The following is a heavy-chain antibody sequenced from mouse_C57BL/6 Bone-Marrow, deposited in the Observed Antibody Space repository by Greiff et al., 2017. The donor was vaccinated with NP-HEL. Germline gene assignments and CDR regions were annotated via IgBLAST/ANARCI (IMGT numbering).Heavy chain of an antibody. CDR2: IHPNSGST. CDR1: GYTFTSYW. Sequence: QVQLQQPGAELVKPGASVKLSCKASGYTFTSYWMHWVKQRPGQGLEWIGMIHPNSGSTNYNEKLKSKATLTVDKSYSPAYMQLSSRTSEDSAVYYCAGIPGDYWGQGTTLTVSS. J-gene: IGHJ2*01. D-gene: IGHD3-2*02. CDR3: AGIPGDY. V-gene: IGHV1-64*01.